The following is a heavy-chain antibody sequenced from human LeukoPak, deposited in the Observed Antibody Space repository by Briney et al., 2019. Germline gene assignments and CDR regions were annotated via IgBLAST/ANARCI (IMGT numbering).Heavy chain of an antibody. J-gene: IGHJ4*02. CDR2: ISGSGGST. D-gene: IGHD3-10*01. Sequence: PGGSLRLSCAASGFTFSSYSMNWVRQAPGKGLEWVSAISGSGGSTYYADSVKGRFTISRDNSKNTLYLQMNSLRAEDTAVYYCAKAYGSGSDFDYWGQGTLVTVSS. CDR3: AKAYGSGSDFDY. CDR1: GFTFSSYS. V-gene: IGHV3-23*01.